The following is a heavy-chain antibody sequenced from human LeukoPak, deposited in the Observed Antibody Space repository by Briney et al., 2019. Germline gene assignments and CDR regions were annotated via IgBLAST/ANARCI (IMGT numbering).Heavy chain of an antibody. Sequence: PGGSLRLSCAASGFTFDDYAMHWVRQAPGKGLQWVSGISWNSGSIGYADSVKGRFTISRDNAKNSLYLQMNSLRAEDTALYYCAKGYYYDSSGYPFDYWGQGTLVTVSS. D-gene: IGHD3-22*01. CDR3: AKGYYYDSSGYPFDY. CDR1: GFTFDDYA. CDR2: ISWNSGSI. V-gene: IGHV3-9*01. J-gene: IGHJ4*02.